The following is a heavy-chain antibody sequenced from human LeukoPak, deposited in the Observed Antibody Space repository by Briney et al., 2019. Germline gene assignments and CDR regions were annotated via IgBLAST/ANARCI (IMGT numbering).Heavy chain of an antibody. CDR3: ARGLRHSSSWGWYYFDY. CDR1: GFSFSSYW. J-gene: IGHJ4*02. D-gene: IGHD6-13*01. V-gene: IGHV3-7*03. Sequence: GGSLRLSCAASGFSFSSYWMSWVRQAPGKGLEWVANIKQDGSEKYYVDSVKGRFTISRDNAKNSLYLQMNSLRAEDTAVYYCARGLRHSSSWGWYYFDYWGQGTLVTVSS. CDR2: IKQDGSEK.